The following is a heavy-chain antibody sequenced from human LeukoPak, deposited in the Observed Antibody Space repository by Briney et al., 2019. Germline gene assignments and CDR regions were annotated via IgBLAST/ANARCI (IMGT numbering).Heavy chain of an antibody. D-gene: IGHD1-26*01. Sequence: PVKVSCKASGFTFTSSAMQWVRQARGQRLEWIGWIVVGSGNTNYAQKFQERVTITRDMSTSTAYMELSSLRSEDTAVYYCAALDFISGSYYNGDYWGQGTLVTVSS. CDR1: GFTFTSSA. CDR3: AALDFISGSYYNGDY. J-gene: IGHJ4*02. CDR2: IVVGSGNT. V-gene: IGHV1-58*02.